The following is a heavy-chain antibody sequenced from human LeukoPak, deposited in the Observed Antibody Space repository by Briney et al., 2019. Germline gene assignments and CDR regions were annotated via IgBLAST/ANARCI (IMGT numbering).Heavy chain of an antibody. D-gene: IGHD1-26*01. CDR1: GFTFSNYN. J-gene: IGHJ5*02. Sequence: GGSLRLSCAASGFTFSNYNMNWVRQAPGKGLEWVSSIRSSTTYVYYADSVKGRSTISRDNAKNSLYLQMNSLRAEDTAVYYCARVGGSYWGWFDPWGQGTLVTVSS. CDR2: IRSSTTYV. V-gene: IGHV3-21*01. CDR3: ARVGGSYWGWFDP.